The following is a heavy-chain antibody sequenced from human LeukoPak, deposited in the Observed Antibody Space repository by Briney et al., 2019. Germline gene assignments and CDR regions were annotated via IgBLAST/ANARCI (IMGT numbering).Heavy chain of an antibody. CDR2: IRSKVNNYAT. J-gene: IGHJ4*02. D-gene: IGHD4-17*01. CDR3: TRHPDYGDYPFDS. Sequence: GGSLRLSCAASEFTFSGSTMHWVRQASGKGLEWVGRIRSKVNNYATRYAESVKGRFTISRDDSKNTAYLQMNSLKTEDSALYYCTRHPDYGDYPFDSWGQGTLVTVSS. V-gene: IGHV3-73*01. CDR1: EFTFSGST.